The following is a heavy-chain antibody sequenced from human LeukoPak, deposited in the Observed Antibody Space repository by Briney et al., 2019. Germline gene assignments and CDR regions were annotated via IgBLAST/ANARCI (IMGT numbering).Heavy chain of an antibody. CDR2: ISWNSGGI. CDR1: GFTFDDYA. D-gene: IGHD6-13*01. J-gene: IGHJ4*02. V-gene: IGHV3-9*01. Sequence: HPGGSLRLSCAASGFTFDDYAMHWVRQAPGKGLEWVSGISWNSGGIGYADSVKGRFTISRDNAKNSLYLQMNSLRAEDTALYYCAKDALPGYSSSWYNYWGQGTLSPSPQ. CDR3: AKDALPGYSSSWYNY.